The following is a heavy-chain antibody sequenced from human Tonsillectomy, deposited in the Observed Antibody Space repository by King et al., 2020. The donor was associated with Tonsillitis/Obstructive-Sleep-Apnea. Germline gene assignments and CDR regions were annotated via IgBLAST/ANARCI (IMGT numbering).Heavy chain of an antibody. CDR1: GGSISTYY. V-gene: IGHV4-59*01. CDR3: ARDMVLEAGGNAFDI. D-gene: IGHD2-8*01. CDR2: IYHSGST. Sequence: QLQESGPGLVKPSETLSLTCSVSGGSISTYYWSWIRQPPGKGLEWSGYIYHSGSTNYNPSLKSRVTISVDTSKNHFSLKLSSVTAADTAVYYCARDMVLEAGGNAFDIWGQGTMVIVSS. J-gene: IGHJ3*02.